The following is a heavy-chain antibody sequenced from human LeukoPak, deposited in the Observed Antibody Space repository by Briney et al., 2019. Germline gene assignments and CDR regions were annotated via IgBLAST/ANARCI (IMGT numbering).Heavy chain of an antibody. CDR3: ARPSTKYSSSSGYFQH. Sequence: PSETLSLTCTVSGGSISSYSYHWGWIRQPPGKGLEWIGSIYYSGSMYYNPSLKSRVTISVDTSKNQFSLKLSSVTAADTAVYYCARPSTKYSSSSGYFQHWGQGTLVTVSS. CDR2: IYYSGSM. V-gene: IGHV4-39*01. CDR1: GGSISSYSYH. D-gene: IGHD6-6*01. J-gene: IGHJ1*01.